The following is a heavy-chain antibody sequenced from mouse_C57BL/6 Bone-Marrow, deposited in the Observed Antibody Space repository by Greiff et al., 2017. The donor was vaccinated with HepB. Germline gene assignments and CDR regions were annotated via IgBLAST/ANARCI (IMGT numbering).Heavy chain of an antibody. Sequence: VMLVESGPELVKPGASVKISCKASGYAFSSSWMNWVKQRPGKGLEWIGRIYPGDGDTNYNGKFKGKATLTADKSSSTAYMQLSSLTSEDSAVYFCARSRYSKFAYWGQGTLVTVSA. CDR1: GYAFSSSW. J-gene: IGHJ3*01. CDR2: IYPGDGDT. V-gene: IGHV1-82*01. D-gene: IGHD2-5*01. CDR3: ARSRYSKFAY.